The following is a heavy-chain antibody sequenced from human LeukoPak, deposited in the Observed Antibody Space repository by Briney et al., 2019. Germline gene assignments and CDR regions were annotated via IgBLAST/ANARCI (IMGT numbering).Heavy chain of an antibody. J-gene: IGHJ4*02. CDR1: GFDFSNNG. Sequence: PGGSLRLSCGASGFDFSNNGMPWVRQAPGKGLEWVAFIRYDAANQYYADSVKGRFTISRDNSKNTLYLQMDSLRSEDTAIYHCAKDIAVSDSYFDYWGQGTLVTVSS. CDR2: IRYDAANQ. V-gene: IGHV3-30*02. D-gene: IGHD6-19*01. CDR3: AKDIAVSDSYFDY.